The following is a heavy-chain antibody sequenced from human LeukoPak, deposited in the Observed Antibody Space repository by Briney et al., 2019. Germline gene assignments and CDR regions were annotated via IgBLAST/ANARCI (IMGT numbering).Heavy chain of an antibody. D-gene: IGHD2-2*01. CDR3: ARDRPKYCSSTSCYVDRYYYYYMDV. CDR2: IYYSGST. V-gene: IGHV4-59*01. Sequence: PSETLSLTCTVSGGSISSYYWSWIRQPPGKGLEWIGYIYYSGSTNYNPSLKSRVTISVDTSKNQFSLKLSSVTAADTAVYYCARDRPKYCSSTSCYVDRYYYYYMDVWGKGTTVTVSS. CDR1: GGSISSYY. J-gene: IGHJ6*03.